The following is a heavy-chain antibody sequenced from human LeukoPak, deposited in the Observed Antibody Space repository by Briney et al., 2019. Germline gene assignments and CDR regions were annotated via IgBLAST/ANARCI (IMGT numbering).Heavy chain of an antibody. CDR2: ISTSGST. D-gene: IGHD7-27*01. V-gene: IGHV4-4*07. Sequence: SETLSLTCTVSGGSISSYYWSWIRQPAGKGLEWLGRISTSGSTNYNPSLKSRVTMSVDTSKNQFSLKLGSVAAADTAVYYCARFRLGSDYYHMDVWGKGTTVTVSS. CDR3: ARFRLGSDYYHMDV. CDR1: GGSISSYY. J-gene: IGHJ6*03.